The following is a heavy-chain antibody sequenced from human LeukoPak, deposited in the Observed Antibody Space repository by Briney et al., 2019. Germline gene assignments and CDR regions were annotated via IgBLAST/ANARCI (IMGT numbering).Heavy chain of an antibody. CDR3: ARGCSSTSCYAVAPFDP. Sequence: PGGSLRLSCAASGFTFSSYSMNWVRQAPGKGLEWVSSISSSSSYIYYADSVKGRFTISRDNAKNSLYLQMNSLRAEDTAVYYCARGCSSTSCYAVAPFDPWGQGTLVTASS. D-gene: IGHD2-2*01. CDR1: GFTFSSYS. J-gene: IGHJ5*02. CDR2: ISSSSSYI. V-gene: IGHV3-21*01.